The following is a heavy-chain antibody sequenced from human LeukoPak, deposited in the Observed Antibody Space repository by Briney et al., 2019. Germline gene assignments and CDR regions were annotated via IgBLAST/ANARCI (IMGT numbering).Heavy chain of an antibody. V-gene: IGHV4-31*11. D-gene: IGHD2-21*02. Sequence: SQTLSLTCAVSGDSVSSGGYYWTWIRQHPGKGLEWIGYISNSGTTSYGPSLKSRVSISVDTSNNQFSLRLSSVTAADTAVYYCARDVVVTSSPDAFDIWGQGTMVTVSS. CDR1: GDSVSSGGYY. J-gene: IGHJ3*02. CDR2: ISNSGTT. CDR3: ARDVVVTSSPDAFDI.